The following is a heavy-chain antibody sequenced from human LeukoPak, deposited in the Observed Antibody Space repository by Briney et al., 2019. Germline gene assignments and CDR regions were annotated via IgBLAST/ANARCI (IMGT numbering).Heavy chain of an antibody. J-gene: IGHJ4*02. D-gene: IGHD2-15*01. CDR2: INHSGST. V-gene: IGHV4-34*01. CDR1: GGSFSGYY. Sequence: PSETLSLTCAVYGGSFSGYYWSWIRQPPGKGLEWIGEINHSGSTNYNPSLKSRVTISVDTSKNQFSLKLSSVTAADTAVYYCARGSGYCSGGSCYRDPGYFDYWGQGTLVTVSS. CDR3: ARGSGYCSGGSCYRDPGYFDY.